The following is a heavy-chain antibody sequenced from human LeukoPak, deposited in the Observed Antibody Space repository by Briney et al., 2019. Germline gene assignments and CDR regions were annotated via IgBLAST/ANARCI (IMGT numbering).Heavy chain of an antibody. CDR3: ARDARYYYDSSGYYSNWFDP. CDR2: IHYSGSA. V-gene: IGHV4-61*08. CDR1: GGSISSGDYY. Sequence: NPSETLSLTCTVSGGSISSGDYYWSWIRQHPGKGLEWIGYIHYSGSAYYNPSLKSRVTISVDTSKNQFSLKLSSVTAADTAVYYCARDARYYYDSSGYYSNWFDPWGQGTLVTVSS. J-gene: IGHJ5*02. D-gene: IGHD3-22*01.